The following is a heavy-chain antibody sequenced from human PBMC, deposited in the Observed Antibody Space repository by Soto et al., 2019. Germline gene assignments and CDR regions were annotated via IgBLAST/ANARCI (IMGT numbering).Heavy chain of an antibody. D-gene: IGHD2-2*02. CDR1: GYTFTGYY. Sequence: AAVKVSCKASGYTFTGYYMHWVRQAPGQGLEWMGWINPNSGGTNYAQKFQGRVTMTRDTSISTAYMELSRLRSDDTAVYYCARDPATYCSSTSCYTILGMDVRGQGTTVPVSS. CDR3: ARDPATYCSSTSCYTILGMDV. J-gene: IGHJ6*02. CDR2: INPNSGGT. V-gene: IGHV1-2*02.